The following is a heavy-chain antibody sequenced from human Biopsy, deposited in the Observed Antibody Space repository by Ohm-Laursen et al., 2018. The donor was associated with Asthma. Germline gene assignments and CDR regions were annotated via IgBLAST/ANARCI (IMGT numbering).Heavy chain of an antibody. CDR1: GFSFSNFA. CDR3: AREGVAGTHIED. CDR2: ISKDASTQ. V-gene: IGHV3-30*01. J-gene: IGHJ4*02. Sequence: SPRLSCAASGFSFSNFAIHWVRQAPGKGLEWVGVISKDASTQDYADSVKGRFTMARDNSKNTLDLQMNSLREEDTAVYYCAREGVAGTHIEDWGQGTLVTVSS. D-gene: IGHD6-19*01.